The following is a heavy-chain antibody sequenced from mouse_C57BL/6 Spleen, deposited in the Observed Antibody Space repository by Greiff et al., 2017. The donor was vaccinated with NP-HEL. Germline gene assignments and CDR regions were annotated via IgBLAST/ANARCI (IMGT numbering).Heavy chain of an antibody. CDR1: GFTFSSYA. D-gene: IGHD1-1*01. CDR3: ARVTTVTGAMDY. J-gene: IGHJ4*01. Sequence: DVMLVESGGGLVKPGGSLKLSCAASGFTFSSYAMSWVRQTPEKRLEWVATISDGGSYTYYPDNVKGRFTISRDNAKNNLYLQRSHLKSEDTAMYYCARVTTVTGAMDYWGQGTSVTVSS. V-gene: IGHV5-4*03. CDR2: ISDGGSYT.